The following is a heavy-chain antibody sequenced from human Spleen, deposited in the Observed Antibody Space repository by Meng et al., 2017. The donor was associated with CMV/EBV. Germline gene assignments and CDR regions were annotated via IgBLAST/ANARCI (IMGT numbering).Heavy chain of an antibody. CDR2: INPSGGST. D-gene: IGHD3-22*01. Sequence: ASVKVSCKASGYTFTSSYTHWVRQAPGQGLEWMGIINPSGGSTSYAQKFQGRVTMTRDTSTSTVYMELSSLRSEDTAVYYCAREDSTSGFGMDVWGQGTTVTVSS. J-gene: IGHJ6*02. V-gene: IGHV1-46*01. CDR1: GYTFTSSY. CDR3: AREDSTSGFGMDV.